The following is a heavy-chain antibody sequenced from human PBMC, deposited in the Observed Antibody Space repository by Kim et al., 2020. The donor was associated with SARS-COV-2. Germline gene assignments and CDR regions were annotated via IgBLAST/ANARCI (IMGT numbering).Heavy chain of an antibody. V-gene: IGHV4-34*01. J-gene: IGHJ4*02. CDR2: GGT. Sequence: GGTHYNPTLKSRVTISVATSKNQVSLKLSSVTAADTAVYYCASPSPYFDYWGQGTLVTVSS. CDR3: ASPSPYFDY.